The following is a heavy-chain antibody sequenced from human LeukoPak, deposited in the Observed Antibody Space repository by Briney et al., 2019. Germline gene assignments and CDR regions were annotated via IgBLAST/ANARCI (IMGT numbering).Heavy chain of an antibody. CDR2: IYHSGST. J-gene: IGHJ2*01. V-gene: IGHV4-59*08. CDR3: ARRERINWYFDL. D-gene: IGHD1-1*01. Sequence: SETLSLTCTVSGGSISSYYWSWIRQPPGKGLEWIGSIYHSGSTYYNPSLKSRVTISVDTSKNQFSLKLSSVTAADTAVYYCARRERINWYFDLWGRGTLVTVSS. CDR1: GGSISSYY.